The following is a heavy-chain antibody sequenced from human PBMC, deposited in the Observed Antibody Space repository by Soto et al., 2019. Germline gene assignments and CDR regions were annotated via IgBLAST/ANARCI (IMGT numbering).Heavy chain of an antibody. CDR1: DVSIISHY. CDR2: VYYSGST. CDR3: ARDGYCSGGSCSVLPNVYYYYGMDV. Sequence: PSETLSHTYTVSDVSIISHYWIRIRQPTGKGLEWIGYVYYSGSTNYNPSLKSRVTISVDTSKNQFSLKLSSVTAADTAVYYCARDGYCSGGSCSVLPNVYYYYGMDVWGQGTTVTVSS. V-gene: IGHV4-59*11. D-gene: IGHD2-15*01. J-gene: IGHJ6*02.